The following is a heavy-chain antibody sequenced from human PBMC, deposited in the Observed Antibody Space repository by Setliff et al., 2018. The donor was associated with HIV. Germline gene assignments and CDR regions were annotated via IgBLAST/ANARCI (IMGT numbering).Heavy chain of an antibody. CDR2: LNTNTGNP. Sequence: ASVKISCKPSGYTFTNYALNWVRPAPGQGLEWMVWLNTNTGNPTYAQGFTGRFVFSLDTSVSTAYLQISSPKAEDSAIYYCARVSDTGVDPQTHRDYWGQGTPVTVSS. D-gene: IGHD2-21*01. CDR1: GYTFTNYA. V-gene: IGHV7-4-1*02. J-gene: IGHJ4*02. CDR3: ARVSDTGVDPQTHRDY.